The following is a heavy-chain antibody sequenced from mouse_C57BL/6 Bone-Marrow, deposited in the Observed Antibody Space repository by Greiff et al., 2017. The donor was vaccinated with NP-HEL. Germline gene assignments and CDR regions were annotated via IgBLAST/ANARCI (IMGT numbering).Heavy chain of an antibody. V-gene: IGHV5-9-1*02. J-gene: IGHJ4*01. CDR1: GFTFSSYA. D-gene: IGHD1-1*01. CDR2: ISSGGDYI. Sequence: EVKLMESGEGLVKPGGSLKLSCAASGFTFSSYAMSWVRQTPEKRLEWVAYISSGGDYIYYADTVKGRFTISRDNARNTLYLQMSSLKSEDTAMYYCTSLYGSSYGYAMDYWGQGTSVTVSS. CDR3: TSLYGSSYGYAMDY.